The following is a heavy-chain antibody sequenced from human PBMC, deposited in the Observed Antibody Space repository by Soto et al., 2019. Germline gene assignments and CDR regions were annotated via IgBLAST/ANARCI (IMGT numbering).Heavy chain of an antibody. D-gene: IGHD2-15*01. CDR1: GFTFRNHA. CDR2: IAHDGSNA. J-gene: IGHJ6*02. CDR3: ARGDREDILVVVGARPGEYGTDI. V-gene: IGHV3-30-3*01. Sequence: QVQLVESGGGVVQPGGSLRLSCAASGFTFRNHAMHWVRQAPGKGLECLAVIAHDGSNAFYRDSVKGRFTVSRDNSKNALYLYRNSLRSEDTGVYYCARGDREDILVVVGARPGEYGTDIWCQGTTVIVSS.